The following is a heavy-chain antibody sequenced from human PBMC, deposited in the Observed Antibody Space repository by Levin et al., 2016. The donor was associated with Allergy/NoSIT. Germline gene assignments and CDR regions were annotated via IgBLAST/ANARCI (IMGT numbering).Heavy chain of an antibody. D-gene: IGHD3-9*01. CDR3: ARDYYDILTGYLYFDY. Sequence: WVRQAPGQRLEWMGWINAGNGNTKYSQKFQGRVTITRDTSASTAYMELSSLRSEDTAVYYCARDYYDILTGYLYFDYWGQGTLVTVSS. J-gene: IGHJ4*02. CDR2: INAGNGNT. V-gene: IGHV1-3*01.